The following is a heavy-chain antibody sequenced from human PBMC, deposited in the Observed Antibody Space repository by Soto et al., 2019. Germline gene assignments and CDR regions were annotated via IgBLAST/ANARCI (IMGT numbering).Heavy chain of an antibody. J-gene: IGHJ4*02. V-gene: IGHV3-30*18. CDR1: GFTISSYG. Sequence: QVQLVESGGGVVQPGRSLRLSCAASGFTISSYGMHWVRQAPGKGLEWVAVISYDGSNKYYADSVKGRFTISRDNSKNTLYLQMNSLRAEDTAVYYCAKDRDSSGYYQDYWGQGTLVTVSS. CDR3: AKDRDSSGYYQDY. CDR2: ISYDGSNK. D-gene: IGHD3-22*01.